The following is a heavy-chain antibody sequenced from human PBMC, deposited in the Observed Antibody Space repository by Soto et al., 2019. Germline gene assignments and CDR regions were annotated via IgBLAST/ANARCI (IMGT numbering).Heavy chain of an antibody. D-gene: IGHD3-9*01. CDR3: ARPGSGYDVLTGHYFYYYHAMDV. CDR2: MSHDGSRT. Sequence: QVQLVDSGGGVVQPGRSLRLSCTTSGFLFNTYSMHWVRQAPGKGLEWVAVMSHDGSRTYYADSVKGRFTISRDNSKNTLYLQMSSLRIEDTAVYYCARPGSGYDVLTGHYFYYYHAMDVWGQGTTVTVSS. CDR1: GFLFNTYS. V-gene: IGHV3-30-3*01. J-gene: IGHJ6*02.